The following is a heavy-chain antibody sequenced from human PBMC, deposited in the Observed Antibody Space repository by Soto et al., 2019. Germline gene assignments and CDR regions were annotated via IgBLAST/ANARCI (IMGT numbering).Heavy chain of an antibody. CDR1: GFTYSSYS. V-gene: IGHV3-21*01. J-gene: IGHJ5*02. Sequence: EVQLVESGGGLVKPGGSLRLSCAASGFTYSSYSMNWVRQAPGKGLEWVASISSSISYIYYADSVKGRFTISRDNAKNSLNLQMNSLRGEDTGVYYCAAGVNWFDPWGQGTLVTVSS. CDR2: ISSSISYI. CDR3: AAGVNWFDP.